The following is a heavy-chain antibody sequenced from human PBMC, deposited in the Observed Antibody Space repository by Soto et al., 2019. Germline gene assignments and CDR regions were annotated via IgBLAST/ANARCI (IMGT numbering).Heavy chain of an antibody. J-gene: IGHJ6*02. CDR3: AKDQISHFWSGFPPYYSYTMDV. CDR2: ISYDGSTK. D-gene: IGHD3-3*02. V-gene: IGHV3-30*18. CDR1: GFSFSNYG. Sequence: QVQLVESGGGVIQPGKSLRLSCAASGFSFSNYGMHWVRLAPGRGLEWVAVISYDGSTKYYGDSVKGRFTISRDNSINTLYLQMNSLRAEGTALYYCAKDQISHFWSGFPPYYSYTMDVWGPGTTVTVSS.